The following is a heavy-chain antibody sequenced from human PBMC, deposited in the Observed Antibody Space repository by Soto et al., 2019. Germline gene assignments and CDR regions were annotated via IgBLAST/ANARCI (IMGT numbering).Heavy chain of an antibody. CDR1: GFTFSSYA. Sequence: GGSLRLSCAASGFTFSSYAMSWVRQAPGKGLEWVSAISGSGGSTYYADPVKGRFTISRDNSKNTLYLQMNSLRAEDTAVYYCAKGLDYGAQIALDYWGQGTLVTVSS. CDR2: ISGSGGST. V-gene: IGHV3-23*01. CDR3: AKGLDYGAQIALDY. J-gene: IGHJ4*02. D-gene: IGHD4-17*01.